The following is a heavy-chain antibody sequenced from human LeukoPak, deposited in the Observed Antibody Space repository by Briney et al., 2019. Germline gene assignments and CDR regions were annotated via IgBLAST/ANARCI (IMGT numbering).Heavy chain of an antibody. D-gene: IGHD5-12*01. CDR2: INHSGST. Sequence: KPSETLSLTCAVYGGSFSGYYWSWIRQPPGKGLEWIGEINHSGSTNYNPSLKSRVTISVDTSKNQFSLRLSSVTAAGTAVYYCARGPGYSGYDYGYWGQGTLVTVSS. J-gene: IGHJ4*02. CDR3: ARGPGYSGYDYGY. V-gene: IGHV4-34*01. CDR1: GGSFSGYY.